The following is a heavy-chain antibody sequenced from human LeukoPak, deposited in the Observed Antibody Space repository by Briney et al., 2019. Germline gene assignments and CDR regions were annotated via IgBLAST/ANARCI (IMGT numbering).Heavy chain of an antibody. CDR1: GFTFSSHD. J-gene: IGHJ5*01. D-gene: IGHD7-27*01. CDR3: VRGGVWGISSNWFEY. V-gene: IGHV3-13*01. Sequence: GGSLRLSCAASGFTFSSHDMHWVRQAAGRGLEWVSGFIPAGDRYYAESVKGRFTISRDNAESSLYLQMNSLRVGDTAVYYCVRGGVWGISSNWFEYWGQGVLVTVSA. CDR2: FIPAGDR.